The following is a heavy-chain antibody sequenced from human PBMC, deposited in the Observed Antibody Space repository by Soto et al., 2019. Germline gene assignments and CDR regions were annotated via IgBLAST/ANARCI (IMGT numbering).Heavy chain of an antibody. CDR1: GLTVSSHY. CDR2: LYSGGST. D-gene: IGHD3-10*01. J-gene: IGHJ3*02. CDR3: SRDRLGDAGDAFDI. Sequence: EVQLVETGGGLIQPGWSLRLSCAASGLTVSSHYITWVRQAPGKGLEWVSVLYSGGSTHYAGSVKGRFIISRDNSKNTLYLQMTSPRAEYTAVYYFSRDRLGDAGDAFDIWCHGTMVTVSS. V-gene: IGHV3-53*02.